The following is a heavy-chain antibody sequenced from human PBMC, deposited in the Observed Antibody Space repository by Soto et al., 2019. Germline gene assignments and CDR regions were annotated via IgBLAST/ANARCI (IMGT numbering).Heavy chain of an antibody. J-gene: IGHJ6*02. CDR3: ARGGGAVWPHHYYYYGMDV. CDR1: GGSISSYY. CDR2: IYYSGST. V-gene: IGHV4-59*01. D-gene: IGHD3-16*01. Sequence: QVQLQESGPGLVKPSETLSLTCTVSGGSISSYYWSWIRQPPGKGLEWIGYIYYSGSTNYNPSLKSRVTISVDTSKNQFSLKLSSVTAADTAVYYCARGGGAVWPHHYYYYGMDVWGQGTTVTVSS.